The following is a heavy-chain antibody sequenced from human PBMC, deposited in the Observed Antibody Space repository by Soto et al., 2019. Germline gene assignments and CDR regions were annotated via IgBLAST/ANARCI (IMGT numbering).Heavy chain of an antibody. J-gene: IGHJ5*02. CDR1: GFTFSSYS. V-gene: IGHV3-21*01. CDR2: ISSSSSYI. D-gene: IGHD3-10*01. Sequence: PGGSLRLSCAASGFTFSSYSMNWVRQAPGKGLEWVSSISSSSSYIYYADSVKGRFTISRDNAKNSLYLQMNSLRAEDTAVYYCARVSGSYYNWFDPWGQGTLVTVSS. CDR3: ARVSGSYYNWFDP.